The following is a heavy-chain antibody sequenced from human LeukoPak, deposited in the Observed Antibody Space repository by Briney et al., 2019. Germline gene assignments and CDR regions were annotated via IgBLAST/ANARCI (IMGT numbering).Heavy chain of an antibody. J-gene: IGHJ4*02. Sequence: GGSLRLSCATSGFTFDDCGMSWVRQAPGKGLEWVSGNADSVKGRFTISRDNAKNSLYLQMNSLRAEDTAVYYCAKGVKQIVVVTAQHYLDYWGQGTLVTVSS. CDR1: GFTFDDCG. D-gene: IGHD2-21*02. CDR3: AKGVKQIVVVTAQHYLDY. V-gene: IGHV3-20*04.